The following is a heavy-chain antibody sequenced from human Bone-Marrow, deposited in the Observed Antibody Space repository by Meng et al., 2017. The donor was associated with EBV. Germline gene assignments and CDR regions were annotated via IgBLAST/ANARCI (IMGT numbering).Heavy chain of an antibody. CDR2: LIPMSDAP. CDR3: ASESGRGFTPDY. Sequence: VQLGQAGAEGKKPGSSVKVSCKASGGTFSSYAISWVRQAPGQGLEWMGGLIPMSDAPHYAQKFQDRVRITAAESTSTHYMDLSGLRSEDTAVYYCASESGRGFTPDYWGQGTLVTVSS. CDR1: GGTFSSYA. V-gene: IGHV1-69*01. J-gene: IGHJ4*02. D-gene: IGHD3-10*01.